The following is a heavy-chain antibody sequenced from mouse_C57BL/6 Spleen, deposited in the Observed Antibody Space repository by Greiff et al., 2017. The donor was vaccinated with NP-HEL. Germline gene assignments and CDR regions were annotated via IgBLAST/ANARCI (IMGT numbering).Heavy chain of an antibody. J-gene: IGHJ3*01. CDR1: GYTFTDYY. Sequence: QVQLKESGAELVRPGASVKLSCKASGYTFTDYYINWVKQRPGQGLEWIARIYPGSGNTYYNEKFKGKATLTAEKSSSTAYMQLSSLTSEDSAVYVCASRECGSSAGFAYWGQGTLVTVSA. D-gene: IGHD1-1*01. CDR3: ASRECGSSAGFAY. V-gene: IGHV1-76*01. CDR2: IYPGSGNT.